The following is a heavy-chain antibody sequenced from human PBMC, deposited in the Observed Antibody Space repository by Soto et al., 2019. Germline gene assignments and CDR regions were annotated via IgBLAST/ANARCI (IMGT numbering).Heavy chain of an antibody. V-gene: IGHV1-69*13. CDR3: ARDLGGYDLYGPDT. D-gene: IGHD5-12*01. CDR1: GGTFSSYA. J-gene: IGHJ5*02. CDR2: IIPIFGTA. Sequence: GASVKVSCKASGGTFSSYAISWVRQAPGQGLEWMGGIIPIFGTANYAQKFQGRVTITADESTSTAYMELSRLKSDDTAVYYCARDLGGYDLYGPDTWGQGTLVTVSS.